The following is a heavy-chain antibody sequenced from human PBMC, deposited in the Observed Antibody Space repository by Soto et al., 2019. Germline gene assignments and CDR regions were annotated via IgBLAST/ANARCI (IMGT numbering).Heavy chain of an antibody. CDR3: AHRAYFDSGKQFDY. Sequence: QITLKESGPTLVKPTQTLTLTCTFSGFSLSTSGVGVGWIRQPPGKALEWLAIIYWDDEKRYSPSLKTRLTGTNDTSKNQVVLTMTNVDPVDTATYYCAHRAYFDSGKQFDYWGQGTLVSVSS. V-gene: IGHV2-5*02. J-gene: IGHJ4*02. D-gene: IGHD3-10*01. CDR2: IYWDDEK. CDR1: GFSLSTSGVG.